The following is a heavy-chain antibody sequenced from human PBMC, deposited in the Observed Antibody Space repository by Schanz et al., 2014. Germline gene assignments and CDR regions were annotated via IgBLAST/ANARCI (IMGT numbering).Heavy chain of an antibody. Sequence: EVRLVESGGGVVQPGRSLRLSCAASGFTLSSYGMHWVRQAPGKGLEWVSYIRSSSTPIYYADSMKGRFTVSRDNAENALYLQMNSLRAEDTGLYFCARGGSGSHYHLDYWGQGTLVTVSS. J-gene: IGHJ4*02. V-gene: IGHV3-48*01. D-gene: IGHD1-26*01. CDR2: IRSSSTPI. CDR3: ARGGSGSHYHLDY. CDR1: GFTLSSYG.